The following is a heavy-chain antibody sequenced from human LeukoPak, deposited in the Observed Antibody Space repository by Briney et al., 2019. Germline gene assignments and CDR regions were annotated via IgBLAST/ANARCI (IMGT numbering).Heavy chain of an antibody. CDR2: ISSSSSYI. J-gene: IGHJ4*02. Sequence: PGGSLRLSCAASGFTFSSYSMNWVRQAPGKGLEWASSISSSSSYIYYADSVKGRFTISRDNAKNSLYLQMNSLRAEDTAVYYCARGRRDGYNSDYWGQGTLVTVSS. V-gene: IGHV3-21*01. CDR3: ARGRRDGYNSDY. CDR1: GFTFSSYS. D-gene: IGHD5-24*01.